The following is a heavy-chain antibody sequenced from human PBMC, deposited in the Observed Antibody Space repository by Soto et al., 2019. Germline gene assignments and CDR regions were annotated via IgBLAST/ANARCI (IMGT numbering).Heavy chain of an antibody. CDR2: ISSGSDYL. Sequence: EVQLVESGGGLVEPGGSLRLSCAPSGLTFTTYSMNWVRQAPGKGLEWVSSISSGSDYLYYAESVKGRFTISRDNSKNSLDLQMNSLRAYYSAVYYCARNRNPSSTIRGMDVGGQGTTVTVS. D-gene: IGHD3-3*01. CDR1: GLTFTTYS. V-gene: IGHV3-21*01. J-gene: IGHJ6*02. CDR3: ARNRNPSSTIRGMDV.